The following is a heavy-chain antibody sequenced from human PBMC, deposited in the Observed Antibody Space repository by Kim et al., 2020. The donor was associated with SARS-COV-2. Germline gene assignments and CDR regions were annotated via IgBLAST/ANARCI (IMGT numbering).Heavy chain of an antibody. CDR2: INPSGGST. CDR1: GYTFTSYY. J-gene: IGHJ3*02. Sequence: ASVKVSCKASGYTFTSYYMHWVRQAPGQGLEWMGIINPSGGSTSYAQKFQGRVTMTRDTSTSTVYMELSSLRSEDTAVYYCARSWIGSGYFYDAFDIWGQGTMVTVSS. CDR3: ARSWIGSGYFYDAFDI. D-gene: IGHD3-22*01. V-gene: IGHV1-46*01.